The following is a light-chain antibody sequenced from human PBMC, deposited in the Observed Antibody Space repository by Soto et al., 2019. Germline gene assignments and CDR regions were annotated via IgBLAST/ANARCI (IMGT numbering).Light chain of an antibody. CDR1: TGAVTSGHY. Sequence: QAVVTQEPSLTVSPGGTVTLTCGSSTGAVTSGHYPYWFQQKPGQAPRTLIYDTSNKHSWTPARFSGSLLGGKAALTLSGAQPEDEAEYYCLLSYSGARPVVCGGGTKVTVL. V-gene: IGLV7-46*01. CDR2: DTS. CDR3: LLSYSGARPVV. J-gene: IGLJ2*01.